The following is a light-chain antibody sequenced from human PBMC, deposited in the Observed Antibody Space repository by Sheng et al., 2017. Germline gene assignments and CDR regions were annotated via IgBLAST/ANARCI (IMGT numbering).Light chain of an antibody. CDR1: TSNIGNNH. CDR2: ENN. CDR3: ATSDSSLSSP. J-gene: IGLJ2*01. Sequence: QSVLTQPPSVSAAPGQEVTISCSGSTSNIGNNHVSWYQQFPGGAPKLLIYENNKRPSGIPDRFSGSKSGTSATLAITGLQTGDEAHYYCATSDSSLSSPFGGGTKVTVL. V-gene: IGLV1-51*02.